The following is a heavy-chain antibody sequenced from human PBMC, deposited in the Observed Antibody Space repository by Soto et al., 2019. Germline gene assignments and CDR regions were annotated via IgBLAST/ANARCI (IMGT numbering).Heavy chain of an antibody. D-gene: IGHD6-13*01. Sequence: ASVKVSCKASGYTFTSYGISWVRQAPGQGLEWMGWISAYNGNTNYAQKLQGRVTMTTDTSTSTAYMELRSLRSDDTAVYYCARVYTAGPYYYYYYMDVWGKGTTVTVSS. CDR3: ARVYTAGPYYYYYYMDV. CDR1: GYTFTSYG. J-gene: IGHJ6*03. CDR2: ISAYNGNT. V-gene: IGHV1-18*01.